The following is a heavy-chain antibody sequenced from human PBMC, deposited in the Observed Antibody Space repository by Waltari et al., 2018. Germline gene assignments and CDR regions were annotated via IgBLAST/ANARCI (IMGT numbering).Heavy chain of an antibody. CDR3: ARGESDIEEYRYGMDV. CDR1: GGSISSGDYY. CDR2: IYYSGGT. D-gene: IGHD2-2*01. V-gene: IGHV4-30-4*08. Sequence: QVQLQESGPGLVKPSQTLSLTCTVSGGSISSGDYYWSWNRQPPGKGLEWIGYIYYSGGTYYNPALKSRVTISVDTSKNQFSLKLSSVTAADTAVYYCARGESDIEEYRYGMDVWGQGTTVTVSS. J-gene: IGHJ6*02.